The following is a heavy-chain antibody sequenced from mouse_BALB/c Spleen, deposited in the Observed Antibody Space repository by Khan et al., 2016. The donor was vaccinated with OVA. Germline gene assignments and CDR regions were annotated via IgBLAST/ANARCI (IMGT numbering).Heavy chain of an antibody. CDR1: GYTFSSSW. D-gene: IGHD1-1*01. CDR3: AGYYGSRFAY. V-gene: IGHV1-80*01. Sequence: QVQLKESGAELVRPGSSVKISCKASGYTFSSSWMNWVKQRPGQGLEWIGQIFPGDGDTNYNGKFKGKATLTADKSSRTAYMQLISLTSEVSAVYFCAGYYGSRFAYWGQGTLVTVSA. CDR2: IFPGDGDT. J-gene: IGHJ3*01.